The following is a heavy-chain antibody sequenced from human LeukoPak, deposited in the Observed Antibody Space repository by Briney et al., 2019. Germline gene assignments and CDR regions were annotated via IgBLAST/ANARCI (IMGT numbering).Heavy chain of an antibody. V-gene: IGHV4-34*01. Sequence: SETLSLTCAGYGGSFSGYYWSWIRQPPGKGLEWIGEINHSGSTNYNPSLKSRVTISVDTSKNQFSLKLSSVTAADTAVYYCARAPRPGAYYYDSSGYYRQYYFDYWGQGTLVTVSS. CDR1: GGSFSGYY. J-gene: IGHJ4*02. CDR3: ARAPRPGAYYYDSSGYYRQYYFDY. CDR2: INHSGST. D-gene: IGHD3-22*01.